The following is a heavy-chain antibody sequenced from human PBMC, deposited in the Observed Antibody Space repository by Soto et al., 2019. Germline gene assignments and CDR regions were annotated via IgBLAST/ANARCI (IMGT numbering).Heavy chain of an antibody. CDR1: GFTFSSYS. CDR3: ARSAFKEWESHKNGYYFDF. D-gene: IGHD1-26*01. Sequence: GGSLRLSCAASGFTFSSYSMNWVRQAPGKGLEWVSYISSSSSTIYYADSVKGRFTISRDNAKNSLYLQRNRLRDEDTAVYDCARSAFKEWESHKNGYYFDFWGQGTLVTVSS. J-gene: IGHJ4*02. V-gene: IGHV3-48*02. CDR2: ISSSSSTI.